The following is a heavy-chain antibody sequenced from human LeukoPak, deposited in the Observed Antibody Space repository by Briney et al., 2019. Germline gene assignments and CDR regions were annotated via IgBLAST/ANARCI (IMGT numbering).Heavy chain of an antibody. CDR1: GFTVSSNY. CDR2: IYSGGST. CDR3: AKSPPGRGPFDY. J-gene: IGHJ4*02. V-gene: IGHV3-53*01. Sequence: GGSLRLSCAASGFTVSSNYMSWVRQAPGKGLEWVSVIYSGGSTYYADSVKGRFTISRDNSKNTLYLQMNSLRAEDTAVYYCAKSPPGRGPFDYWGQGTLVTVSS.